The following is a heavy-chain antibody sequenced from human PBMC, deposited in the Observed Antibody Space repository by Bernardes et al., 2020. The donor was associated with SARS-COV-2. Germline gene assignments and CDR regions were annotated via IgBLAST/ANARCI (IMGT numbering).Heavy chain of an antibody. Sequence: ASVKVSCKASGYTFTAYYLHWVRQAPGQGLEWMGWINPRNGGANYAQKFQGRVTMTRNTSINTAYLELTRLTSDDTAIYYCAKLPVNLFCGVGNCGYFAPWSQGTLVTLSS. J-gene: IGHJ5*02. V-gene: IGHV1-2*02. CDR1: GYTFTAYY. CDR2: INPRNGGA. D-gene: IGHD2-21*01. CDR3: AKLPVNLFCGVGNCGYFAP.